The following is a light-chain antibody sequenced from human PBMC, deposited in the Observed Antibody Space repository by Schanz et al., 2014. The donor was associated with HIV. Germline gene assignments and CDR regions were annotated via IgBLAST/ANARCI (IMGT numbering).Light chain of an antibody. CDR1: SNDVGGYNY. J-gene: IGLJ1*01. CDR3: SSYTTSRSHV. V-gene: IGLV2-14*03. CDR2: DVT. Sequence: QSALTQPASVSGSPGQSITISCTGTSNDVGGYNYVSWYQHHPGKAPKLMIDDVTDRPSGVSNRFSGSKSGNTASLTISGLQAEDEADYYCSSYTTSRSHVFGTGTKVTVL.